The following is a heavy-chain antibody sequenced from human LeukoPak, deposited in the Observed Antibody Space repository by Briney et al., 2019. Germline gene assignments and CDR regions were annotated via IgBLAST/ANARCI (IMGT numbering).Heavy chain of an antibody. CDR3: ATRMIGAFDI. D-gene: IGHD2-21*01. J-gene: IGHJ3*02. CDR1: GGSISSYY. Sequence: ASETLSLTCTVSGGSISSYYWSWIRQPPGKGLEWIGYIYYSGSTYYNPSLKSRVTISVDTSKNQFSLKLSSVTAADTAVYYCATRMIGAFDIWGQGTMVTVSS. CDR2: IYYSGST. V-gene: IGHV4-59*08.